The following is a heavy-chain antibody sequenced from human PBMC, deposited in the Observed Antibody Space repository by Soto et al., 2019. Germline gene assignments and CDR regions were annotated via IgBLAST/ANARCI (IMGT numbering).Heavy chain of an antibody. CDR1: GFTFSSYW. CDR3: ARSGYDPFDY. D-gene: IGHD5-12*01. V-gene: IGHV3-7*03. Sequence: PGGSLRLSCAASGFTFSSYWMSWVRQTPGKGLEWVANMKEDGSEKNYVDSVKGRFTISRDNAKNSLYLYMNSLRADDTAVYYCARSGYDPFDYWGQGTLVTVPQ. CDR2: MKEDGSEK. J-gene: IGHJ4*02.